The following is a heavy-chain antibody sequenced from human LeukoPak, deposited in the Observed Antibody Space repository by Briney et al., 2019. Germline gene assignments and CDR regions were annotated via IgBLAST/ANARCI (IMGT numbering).Heavy chain of an antibody. CDR3: ARPGLAYCGADCYSTEGYYFDY. CDR2: INHGGST. V-gene: IGHV4-34*01. D-gene: IGHD2-21*01. CDR1: GENFSIYF. Sequence: SETLSLTCAVYGENFSIYFYSWIRQPPGKGLEWIGEINHGGSTSYNPSLTSRVTISVDTSKNQFSLRLSSVTAADTAMYYCARPGLAYCGADCYSTEGYYFDYWSQGTLVAVSS. J-gene: IGHJ4*02.